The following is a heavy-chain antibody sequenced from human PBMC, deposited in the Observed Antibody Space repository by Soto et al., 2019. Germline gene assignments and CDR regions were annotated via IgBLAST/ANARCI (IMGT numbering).Heavy chain of an antibody. CDR1: GGSISSGGYY. D-gene: IGHD2-2*01. CDR3: ASLPVYCSSTSCYLSYMDV. CDR2: IYYSGST. Sequence: QVQLQESGPGLVKPSQTLSLTCTISGGSISSGGYYWSWIRQHPGKGLEWIGYIYYSGSTYYNPSLKSRVTISVDTSKNQFSLKLSSVTAADTAVYYCASLPVYCSSTSCYLSYMDVWGKGTTVTVSS. J-gene: IGHJ6*03. V-gene: IGHV4-31*03.